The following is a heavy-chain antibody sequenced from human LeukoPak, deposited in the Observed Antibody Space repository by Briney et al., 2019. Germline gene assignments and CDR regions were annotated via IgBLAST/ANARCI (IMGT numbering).Heavy chain of an antibody. Sequence: GGSLRLSCAASGFTFSSYGMHWVRQAPGKGLEWVAVISYDGSNKYYADSVKGRFTISRDNSKNTLYLQMNSLRAEDTAVYYCAKDAPKYSSGWLDYWGQGTLVTVSS. CDR3: AKDAPKYSSGWLDY. J-gene: IGHJ4*02. V-gene: IGHV3-30*18. CDR1: GFTFSSYG. CDR2: ISYDGSNK. D-gene: IGHD6-19*01.